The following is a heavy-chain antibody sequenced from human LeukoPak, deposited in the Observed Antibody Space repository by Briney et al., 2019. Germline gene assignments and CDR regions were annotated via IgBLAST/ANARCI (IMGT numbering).Heavy chain of an antibody. CDR1: GGSISSGFYY. V-gene: IGHV4-39*01. Sequence: SETLSLTCTVSGGSISSGFYYWGWIRQPPGKGLEWIGSIYYSGSTYYNPSLKSRVTVSVDTSKNQFSLRLTSVAAADTAVYYCATSDYDSWSGFDFWGQGALVTVSS. D-gene: IGHD3-3*01. CDR2: IYYSGST. J-gene: IGHJ5*01. CDR3: ATSDYDSWSGFDF.